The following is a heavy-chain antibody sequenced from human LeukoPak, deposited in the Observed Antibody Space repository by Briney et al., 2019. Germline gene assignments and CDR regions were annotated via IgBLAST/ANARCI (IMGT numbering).Heavy chain of an antibody. J-gene: IGHJ4*02. CDR3: ASTRITMVRGVPLDY. CDR1: GYTFTGYY. Sequence: ASVKVSCKASGYTFTGYYMHWVRQARGQGLEWMGSINPNSGGTNYAQKFQGRVTMTRDTSISTAYMELSRLRSDDTAVYYCASTRITMVRGVPLDYWGQGTLVTVSS. D-gene: IGHD3-10*01. CDR2: INPNSGGT. V-gene: IGHV1-2*02.